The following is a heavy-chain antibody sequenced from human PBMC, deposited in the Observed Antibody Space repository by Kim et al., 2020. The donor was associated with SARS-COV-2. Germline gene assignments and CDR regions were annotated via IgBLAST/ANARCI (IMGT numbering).Heavy chain of an antibody. V-gene: IGHV3-7*03. CDR1: GFTFSSYW. J-gene: IGHJ6*02. D-gene: IGHD6-13*01. CDR3: ARAGSSWYLNFYSYYGLDV. Sequence: GGSLRLSCAASGFTFSSYWMSWVRQAPGKGLEWVANIMQDGSEKYYVDSVKGRFPISRDNAKNSLYLQMNSLRAEDTAVYYCARAGSSWYLNFYSYYGLDVWGRATTDTVSS. CDR2: IMQDGSEK.